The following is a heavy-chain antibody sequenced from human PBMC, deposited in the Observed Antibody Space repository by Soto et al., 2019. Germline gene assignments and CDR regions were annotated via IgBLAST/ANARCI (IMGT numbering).Heavy chain of an antibody. CDR3: ARGSSSSWYGLYYYRMDV. V-gene: IGHV3-30-3*01. Sequence: GGSLRLSCAASEFTFSSYAMHWVRQAPGKGLEWVAVISYDGSNKYYADSVKGRFTISRDNSKNTLYLQMNSLRAEDTAVYYCARGSSSSWYGLYYYRMDVWGPGTPVTVPS. CDR2: ISYDGSNK. J-gene: IGHJ6*02. CDR1: EFTFSSYA. D-gene: IGHD6-13*01.